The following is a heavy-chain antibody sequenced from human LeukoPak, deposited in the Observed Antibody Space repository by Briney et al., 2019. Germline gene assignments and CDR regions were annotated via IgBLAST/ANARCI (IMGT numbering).Heavy chain of an antibody. V-gene: IGHV4-59*08. Sequence: SETLSLTWTVAGGSISSYYWSWVRQPAGEGREWVGYIYYSGSTNYNRSLRSGVTISVDTSKNQFSLKLSSVTAADTAVYFCAAGGSDLFDYWGQGTLVTVSS. D-gene: IGHD2-21*01. CDR1: GGSISSYY. CDR2: IYYSGST. J-gene: IGHJ4*02. CDR3: AAGGSDLFDY.